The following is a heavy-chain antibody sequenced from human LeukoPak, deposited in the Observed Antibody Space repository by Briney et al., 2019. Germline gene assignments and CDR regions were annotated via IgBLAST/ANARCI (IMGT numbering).Heavy chain of an antibody. CDR3: ARKLQRNDFWSGYQNWFDP. V-gene: IGHV4-59*12. CDR2: IYYSGST. CDR1: GGSITNYY. J-gene: IGHJ5*02. D-gene: IGHD3-3*01. Sequence: PSETLSLTCTVSGGSITNYYWSWIRQPPGKGLEWIGYIYYSGSTNYNPSLKSRVTISVDTSNNQFSLKLSSVTAADTAVYYCARKLQRNDFWSGYQNWFDPWGQGTLVTVSS.